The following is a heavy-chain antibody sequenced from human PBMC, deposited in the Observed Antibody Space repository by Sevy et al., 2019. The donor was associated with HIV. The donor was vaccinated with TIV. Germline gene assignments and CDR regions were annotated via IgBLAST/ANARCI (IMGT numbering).Heavy chain of an antibody. CDR1: GYTFTGYY. CDR3: ARSGADSRTTVVTFVLDY. J-gene: IGHJ4*02. CDR2: INPSGGST. Sequence: ASVKVSCKASGYTFTGYYMHWVRQAPGQGLEWMGIINPSGGSTSYAQKFQGRVTMTRDTSTSTVYMELSSLRSEDTAVYYCARSGADSRTTVVTFVLDYWGQGTLVTVSS. V-gene: IGHV1-46*01. D-gene: IGHD4-17*01.